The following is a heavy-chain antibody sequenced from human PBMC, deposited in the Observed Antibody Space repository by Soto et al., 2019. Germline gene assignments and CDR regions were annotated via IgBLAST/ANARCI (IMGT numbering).Heavy chain of an antibody. V-gene: IGHV1-2*02. Sequence: ASVKVSCKASGYTFTGYYMHWVRQAPGQGLEWMGWINPNSGGTNCAQKFQGRVTMTRDTSISTAYMELSRLRSDDTAVYYCARALGYYYYGMDVWGQGTTVTVSS. D-gene: IGHD3-16*02. CDR3: ARALGYYYYGMDV. CDR1: GYTFTGYY. J-gene: IGHJ6*02. CDR2: INPNSGGT.